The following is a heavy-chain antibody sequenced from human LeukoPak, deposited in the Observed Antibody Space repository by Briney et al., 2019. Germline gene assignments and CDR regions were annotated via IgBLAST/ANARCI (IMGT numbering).Heavy chain of an antibody. J-gene: IGHJ4*02. CDR3: ARGDEIVVVPAAIPYFDY. D-gene: IGHD2-2*01. V-gene: IGHV4-39*01. CDR2: IYYSGST. Sequence: SETLSLTCTVSGGSISSSSYYWGWIRQPPGKGLEWIGSIYYSGSTYYNPSLKSRVTISVDTSKNQFSLKLSSVTAADTAVYYCARGDEIVVVPAAIPYFDYRGQGTLVTVSS. CDR1: GGSISSSSYY.